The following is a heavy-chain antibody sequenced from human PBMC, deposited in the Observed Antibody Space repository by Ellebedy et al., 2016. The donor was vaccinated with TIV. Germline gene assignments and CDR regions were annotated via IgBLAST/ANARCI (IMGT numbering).Heavy chain of an antibody. J-gene: IGHJ4*02. D-gene: IGHD6-13*01. CDR2: INAANGNT. CDR3: ARAYPPDSSSWYGAAGY. Sequence: AASVKVSCKASGYTFTRKAVHWVRQAPGQGLEWMGWINAANGNTKYSQKFQGRVTITRDTSARTAYMELSGLRSEDTTVYYCARAYPPDSSSWYGAAGYWGQGTLVTVSS. V-gene: IGHV1-3*01. CDR1: GYTFTRKA.